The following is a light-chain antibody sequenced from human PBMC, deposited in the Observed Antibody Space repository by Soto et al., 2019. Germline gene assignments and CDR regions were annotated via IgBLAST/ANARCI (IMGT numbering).Light chain of an antibody. CDR3: CSYAGSSTLV. J-gene: IGLJ2*01. CDR2: EGT. V-gene: IGLV2-23*01. CDR1: SSDVGSYNL. Sequence: QSALTQPASVSGSPGQSITISCTGTSSDVGSYNLVSWYQHHPGKAPKVMIYEGTKRPSGVSNRFSGSKSGNTASLTISGLQADDEADYYCCSYAGSSTLVFGGGTKVTVL.